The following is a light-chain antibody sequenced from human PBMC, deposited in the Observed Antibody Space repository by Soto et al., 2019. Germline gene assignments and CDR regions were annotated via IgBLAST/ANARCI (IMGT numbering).Light chain of an antibody. CDR1: SSDVGAYNY. J-gene: IGLJ1*01. V-gene: IGLV2-14*03. CDR2: DVS. Sequence: QSALTQPASVSGSPGQSITISCTGTSSDVGAYNYVSWYQQHPGKVPKLMIYDVSDRPSGVSNRFSGSKSGNTASLTTSGLQAEDAADDDCSSFTRSNSYVFGTGTKLTVL. CDR3: SSFTRSNSYV.